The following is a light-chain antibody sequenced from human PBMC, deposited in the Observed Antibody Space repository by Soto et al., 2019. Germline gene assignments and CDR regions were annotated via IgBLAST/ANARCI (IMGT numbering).Light chain of an antibody. V-gene: IGKV3D-15*01. CDR1: QSVSSN. CDR3: QQYNNWPLR. CDR2: DAS. Sequence: EIVMTQSPATLSVSPGERATLSCRASQSVSSNLAWYQQKPGQAPRLLIYDASNRATGIPARFSGSGSGTEFTLTISSLQSEDFAVYYCQQYNNWPLRFGQGTKVDIK. J-gene: IGKJ1*01.